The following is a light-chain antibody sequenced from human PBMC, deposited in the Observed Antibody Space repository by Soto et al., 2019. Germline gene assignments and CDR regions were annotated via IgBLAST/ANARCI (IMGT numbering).Light chain of an antibody. CDR3: SSYAGSNNWV. V-gene: IGLV2-8*01. Sequence: QSALTQPPSASGSPGQSVTISCTGTSNDVGGYNYVSWYQQHPGQAPKVMIYEVSKRPSGVPDRFSGSKSGNTASLTVSGLQAEDEADYYCSSYAGSNNWVFGGGTKVTVL. J-gene: IGLJ3*02. CDR2: EVS. CDR1: SNDVGGYNY.